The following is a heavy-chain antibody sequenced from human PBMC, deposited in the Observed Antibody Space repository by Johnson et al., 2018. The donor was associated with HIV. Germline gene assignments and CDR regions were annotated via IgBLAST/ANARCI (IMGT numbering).Heavy chain of an antibody. Sequence: VQLVESGGGLVQPGGSLRLSCAASGFTFSSYWMSWVRQAPGKGLERVANIKQDGSEKYYVDSVKGRFTISRDNAKNSLYLQMNSLRAEDTAVYYCARGDYYDSSGYFSDAFDIWGQGTMVTVSS. V-gene: IGHV3-7*01. D-gene: IGHD3-22*01. CDR1: GFTFSSYW. CDR2: IKQDGSEK. J-gene: IGHJ3*02. CDR3: ARGDYYDSSGYFSDAFDI.